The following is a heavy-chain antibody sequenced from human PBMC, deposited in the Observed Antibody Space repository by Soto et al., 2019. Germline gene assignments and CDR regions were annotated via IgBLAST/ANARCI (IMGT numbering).Heavy chain of an antibody. CDR3: ARDPDTAMDYYYYGMDV. J-gene: IGHJ6*02. CDR2: INPNSGGT. CDR1: GYTLTGYY. D-gene: IGHD5-18*01. Sequence: ASVKVSCKASGYTLTGYYMHWVRQAPGPGPEWMGWINPNSGGTNYAQKFQGRVTMTRDTSISTAYMELSRLRSDDTAVYYCARDPDTAMDYYYYGMDVWGQGTTVTVSS. V-gene: IGHV1-2*02.